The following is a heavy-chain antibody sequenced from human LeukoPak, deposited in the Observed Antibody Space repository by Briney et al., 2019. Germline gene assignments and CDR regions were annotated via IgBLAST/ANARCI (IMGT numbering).Heavy chain of an antibody. CDR2: VHYSRGT. CDR3: ASGQGWLTDH. D-gene: IGHD5-12*01. CDR1: GGSISNHY. Sequence: SETLPLTCTVSGGSISNHYCNWIRQSPGKELEWIGYVHYSRGTNYNPSLKSRVTISLDTSKNQFFLQLSSVTAADTAVYHCASGQGWLTDHWGRGTLVAVSS. J-gene: IGHJ5*02. V-gene: IGHV4-59*11.